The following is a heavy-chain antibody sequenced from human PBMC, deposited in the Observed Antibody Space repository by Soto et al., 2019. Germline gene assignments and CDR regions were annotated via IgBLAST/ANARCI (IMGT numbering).Heavy chain of an antibody. V-gene: IGHV4-59*01. Sequence: SETLSLTCTVSGGSISSYYWSWIRQPPGKGLEWIGYIYYSGSTNYNPSLKSRVTISVDTSKNQFSLKLSSVTAADTAVYYCARAALGGDFWSGYFDYWGQGTLVTVSS. D-gene: IGHD3-3*01. CDR3: ARAALGGDFWSGYFDY. J-gene: IGHJ4*02. CDR2: IYYSGST. CDR1: GGSISSYY.